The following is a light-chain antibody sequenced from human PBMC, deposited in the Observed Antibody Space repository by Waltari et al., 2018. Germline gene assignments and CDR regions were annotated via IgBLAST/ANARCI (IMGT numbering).Light chain of an antibody. CDR3: QHRG. CDR1: QTINRW. CDR2: KAS. J-gene: IGKJ2*01. V-gene: IGKV1-5*03. Sequence: DIQMTQSPSTLSASVGDRVTITCRASQTINRWLAWYQQKPGKAPNLLIYKASILESGVPPRFSGSGSGTEFTLTISSLQPDDFATYYCQHRGFGLGTKLQIK.